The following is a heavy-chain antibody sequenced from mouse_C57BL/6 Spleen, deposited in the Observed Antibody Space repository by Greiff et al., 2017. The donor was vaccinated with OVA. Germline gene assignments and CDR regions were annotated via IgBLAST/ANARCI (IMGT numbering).Heavy chain of an antibody. CDR1: GYAFSSSW. D-gene: IGHD3-2*02. CDR2: LYPGDGDT. CDR3: AGGGSGYSAWFAY. J-gene: IGHJ3*01. Sequence: QVQLQQSGPELVKPGASVKISCKASGYAFSSSWMNWVKQRPGKGLAWIGRLYPGDGDTNYNGKFTGKAPLTADKSSSTAYMQLSSLTSEDSAVDFWAGGGSGYSAWFAYWGQGTLVTVSA. V-gene: IGHV1-82*01.